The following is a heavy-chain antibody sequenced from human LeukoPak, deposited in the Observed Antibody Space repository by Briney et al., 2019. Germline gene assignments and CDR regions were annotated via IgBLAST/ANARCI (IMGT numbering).Heavy chain of an antibody. CDR1: GGSISSSSYY. CDR3: ARTTVVAKYFDY. J-gene: IGHJ4*02. CDR2: IYYSGST. Sequence: SQTLSLTCTVSGGSISSSSYYWGWIRQPPGKGLEWIGSIYYSGSTYYNPSLKSRLTISVDTSKNQFSLKLSSVTAADTAVYYCARTTVVAKYFDYWGQGTLVTVSS. V-gene: IGHV4-39*07. D-gene: IGHD4-23*01.